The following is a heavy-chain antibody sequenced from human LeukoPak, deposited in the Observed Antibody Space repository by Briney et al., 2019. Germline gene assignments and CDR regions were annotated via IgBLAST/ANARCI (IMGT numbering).Heavy chain of an antibody. CDR1: GFTFNTYN. CDR3: ARVVSAARSLPYYYYMDV. D-gene: IGHD6-6*01. Sequence: GGSLRLSCAASGFTFNTYNMCWVRHAPGKGLEWVSSISTTSYIYYADSVEGRFTVSRDNAQNSLFLQMSSLRAEDTAVYYCARVVSAARSLPYYYYMDVWGKGTTVTVS. J-gene: IGHJ6*03. CDR2: ISTTSYI. V-gene: IGHV3-21*01.